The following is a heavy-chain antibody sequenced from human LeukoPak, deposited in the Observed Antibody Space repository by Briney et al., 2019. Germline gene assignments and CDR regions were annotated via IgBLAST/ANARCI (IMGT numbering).Heavy chain of an antibody. CDR2: INSDGSIT. V-gene: IGHV3-74*01. CDR1: GFAFSNYW. D-gene: IGHD2-15*01. CDR3: ARAAAVSAIPSD. J-gene: IGHJ4*02. Sequence: QPGGSLRLSCAASGFAFSNYWMHWVRQAPGKGLMWVSRINSDGSITSYADSVKGRFTISRDNAKNTLYLQMNSLRAEDTGVYYCARAAAVSAIPSDWGQGTLVIIFS.